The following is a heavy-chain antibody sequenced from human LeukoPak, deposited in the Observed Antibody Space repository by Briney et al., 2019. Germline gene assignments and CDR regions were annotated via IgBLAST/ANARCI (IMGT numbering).Heavy chain of an antibody. D-gene: IGHD1-26*01. J-gene: IGHJ4*02. CDR2: ISGSGGST. CDR1: GFTLTSYA. V-gene: IGHV3-23*01. Sequence: GGSLRLSCAASGFTLTSYAMSWVRQAPGKGLEWVSAISGSGGSTYYADSVKGRFTISRDNSKNTLYLQMNSLRAEDTAVYYCAKAIVGATLFDYFDSWGQGTLVTVSS. CDR3: AKAIVGATLFDYFDS.